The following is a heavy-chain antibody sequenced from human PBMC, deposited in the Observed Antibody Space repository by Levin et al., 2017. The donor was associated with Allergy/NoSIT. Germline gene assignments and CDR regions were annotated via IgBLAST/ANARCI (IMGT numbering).Heavy chain of an antibody. CDR2: ITSTSSTI. CDR1: GFTFSIYS. D-gene: IGHD5-24*01. Sequence: QAGGSLRLSCAASGFTFSIYSMNWVRQAPGKGLEWVSYITSTSSTIYYADSVRGRFSVSRDNAKDSLYLQMNSLRVEDTAVYYCARRESYNSDYSDYYMDVWGKGTTVTVSS. V-gene: IGHV3-48*01. J-gene: IGHJ6*03. CDR3: ARRESYNSDYSDYYMDV.